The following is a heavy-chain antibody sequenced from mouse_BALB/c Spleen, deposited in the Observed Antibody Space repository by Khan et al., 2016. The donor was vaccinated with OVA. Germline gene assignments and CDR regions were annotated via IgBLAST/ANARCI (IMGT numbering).Heavy chain of an antibody. CDR3: AREGAYYRSDGWFAY. V-gene: IGHV1-4*01. Sequence: QVQLKESGAELARPGASVKMSCKASGYTFTSYTMHWVKQRPGQGLEWIGYISPSSSYTNYNQKFKDKATLTADKSSRTAYMQLRSLTSEDSAVYYCAREGAYYRSDGWFAYWGQGTLVTVSA. J-gene: IGHJ3*01. CDR1: GYTFTSYT. CDR2: ISPSSSYT. D-gene: IGHD2-14*01.